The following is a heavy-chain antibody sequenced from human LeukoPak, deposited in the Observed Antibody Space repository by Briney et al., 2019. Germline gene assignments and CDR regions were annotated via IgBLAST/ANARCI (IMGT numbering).Heavy chain of an antibody. J-gene: IGHJ4*02. CDR2: IHYSVTT. CDR3: ARAQVDSAVDGCYFDF. V-gene: IGHV4-59*12. CDR1: GDSISNYY. Sequence: SETLSLTCTVSGDSISNYYWSWIRQPPGKGLEWNGYIHYSVTTDYNPYLRSRLTISLDTSKSQFSLKLSSVTAADTAVYYCARAQVDSAVDGCYFDFWGQGTLVTVSP. D-gene: IGHD5-12*01.